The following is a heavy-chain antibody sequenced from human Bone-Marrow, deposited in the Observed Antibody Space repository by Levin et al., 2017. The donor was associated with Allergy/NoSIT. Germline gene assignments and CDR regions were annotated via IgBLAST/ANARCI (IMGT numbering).Heavy chain of an antibody. J-gene: IGHJ4*02. V-gene: IGHV3-7*04. CDR3: ARDKGYDTFDY. D-gene: IGHD5-12*01. CDR2: INQDGSGK. CDR1: GFTFSDYW. Sequence: PGGSLRLSCVASGFTFSDYWMAWVRQAPGKGLEWVANINQDGSGKYYVDSVKGRFTISRDNARNSLYLQMNSLRVEDTAVYYCARDKGYDTFDYWGQGSLVTVSS.